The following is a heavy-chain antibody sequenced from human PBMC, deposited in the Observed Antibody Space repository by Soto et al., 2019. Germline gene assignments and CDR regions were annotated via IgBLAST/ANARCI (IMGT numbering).Heavy chain of an antibody. CDR3: ARDDGSGSYPPPGAFDI. V-gene: IGHV4-59*01. Sequence: TSETLSLTCTVSGGSISSYYWSWIRQPPGKGLEWIGYIYYSGSTNYNPSLKSRVTISVDTSKNQFSLKLSSVTAADTAVYYCARDDGSGSYPPPGAFDIWGQGTMVTVSS. CDR1: GGSISSYY. D-gene: IGHD3-10*01. CDR2: IYYSGST. J-gene: IGHJ3*02.